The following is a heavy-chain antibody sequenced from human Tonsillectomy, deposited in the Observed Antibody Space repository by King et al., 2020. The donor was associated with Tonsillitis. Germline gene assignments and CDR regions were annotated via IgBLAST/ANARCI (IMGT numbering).Heavy chain of an antibody. J-gene: IGHJ4*02. CDR3: ARRPYDILTGGFDD. Sequence: LQLQESGPGLVKPSETLSLTCTVSAGSISSSSYYWGWIRQPPGKGLEWIGSIYYSGSTYYNPSLKSRVTISVDSSKNQFSLKLSSVTAADTAVYYCARRPYDILTGGFDDWGQETLVTVSS. D-gene: IGHD3-9*01. CDR2: IYYSGST. V-gene: IGHV4-39*07. CDR1: AGSISSSSYY.